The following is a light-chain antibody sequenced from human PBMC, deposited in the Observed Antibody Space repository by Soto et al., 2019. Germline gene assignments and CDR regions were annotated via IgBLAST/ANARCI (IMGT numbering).Light chain of an antibody. CDR2: AAS. J-gene: IGKJ4*01. CDR1: QGISNY. V-gene: IGKV1-27*01. CDR3: QKYTSVPS. Sequence: DIQMTQSPSSLSASVGDRVTITCRASQGISNYLAWYQQKPGKIPKLLIFAASTLQSGVPSRFTGSGSGTDFTLTISSLQHEDVATYYCQKYTSVPSFGGGTKVEIK.